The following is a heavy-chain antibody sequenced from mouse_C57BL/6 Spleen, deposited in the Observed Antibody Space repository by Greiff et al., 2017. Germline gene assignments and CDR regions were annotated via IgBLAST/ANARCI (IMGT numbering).Heavy chain of an antibody. CDR3: TRWYDGYFYFDY. Sequence: EVQLVESGEGLVKPGGSLKLSCAASGFTFSSYAMSWVRQTPEKRLEWVAYISSGGDYIYYADTVKGRFTISRDNARNTLYLQMSSLKSEDTAMYYCTRWYDGYFYFDYWGQGTTLTVSS. J-gene: IGHJ2*01. V-gene: IGHV5-9-1*02. CDR2: ISSGGDYI. D-gene: IGHD2-3*01. CDR1: GFTFSSYA.